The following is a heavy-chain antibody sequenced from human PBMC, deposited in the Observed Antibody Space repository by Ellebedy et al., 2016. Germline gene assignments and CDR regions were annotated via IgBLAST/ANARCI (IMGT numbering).Heavy chain of an antibody. J-gene: IGHJ1*01. D-gene: IGHD2-2*03. Sequence: SVKVSXXDSGGTFISYAISWVRQAPGQGLEWMGGIIPIFGTANYAQKFQGRVTITADESTSTAYMELRSLRSDDTAVYYCARDEGMGIVVVPAAIEHWGQGTLVTVSS. CDR1: GGTFISYA. V-gene: IGHV1-69*13. CDR2: IIPIFGTA. CDR3: ARDEGMGIVVVPAAIEH.